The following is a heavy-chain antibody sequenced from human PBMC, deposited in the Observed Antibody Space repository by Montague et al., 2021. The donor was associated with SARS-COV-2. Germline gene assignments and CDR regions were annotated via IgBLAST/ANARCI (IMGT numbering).Heavy chain of an antibody. CDR1: GFTFGDYA. D-gene: IGHD3-3*01. CDR2: ISWNSGSI. V-gene: IGHV3-9*01. Sequence: XLRLSCAASGFTFGDYAMHWVRQAPGKGLEWVSGISWNSGSIGYADSVKGRFTISRDNAKNSLYLQMDSLRAEDTALYYCAKDSYYDFWSGYSPGENWFDPWGQGTLVTVSS. CDR3: AKDSYYDFWSGYSPGENWFDP. J-gene: IGHJ5*02.